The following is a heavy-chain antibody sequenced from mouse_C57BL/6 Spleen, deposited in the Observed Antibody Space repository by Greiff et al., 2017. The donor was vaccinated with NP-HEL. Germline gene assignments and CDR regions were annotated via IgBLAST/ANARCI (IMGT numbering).Heavy chain of an antibody. D-gene: IGHD1-1*01. CDR1: GYTFTSYW. V-gene: IGHV1-69*01. CDR2: IDPSDSYT. CDR3: ARDYGSSPYDAMDY. Sequence: QVQLQQPGAELVMPGASVKLSCKASGYTFTSYWMHWVKQRPGQGLEWIGEIDPSDSYTNYNQKFKGKSTLTVDKYSSTAYMQLSSLTSEDSAVYDCARDYGSSPYDAMDYWGQGTSVTVSS. J-gene: IGHJ4*01.